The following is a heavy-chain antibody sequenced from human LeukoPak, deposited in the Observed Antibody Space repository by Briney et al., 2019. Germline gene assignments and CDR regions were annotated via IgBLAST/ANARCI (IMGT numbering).Heavy chain of an antibody. CDR2: ISVYNGNT. V-gene: IGHV1-18*01. CDR1: GYTFTSYG. Sequence: ASVKVSCKASGYTFTSYGISWVRQAPGQGLEWMGWISVYNGNTNYAQKLQGRVTMTTDTSTSTAYMELRRLRSDDTAVYYCARDSGKDGYNYVDYWGQGTLVTVSS. D-gene: IGHD5-24*01. J-gene: IGHJ4*02. CDR3: ARDSGKDGYNYVDY.